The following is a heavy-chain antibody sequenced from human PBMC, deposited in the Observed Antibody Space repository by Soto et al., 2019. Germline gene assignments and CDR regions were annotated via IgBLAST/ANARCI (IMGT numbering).Heavy chain of an antibody. Sequence: SETLSLTCAVYGGSFSGYYWSWIRQPPGKGLEWIGEINHSGSTNYNPSLKSRVTISVDTSKNQFSLKLSSVTAADTAVYYCARGYKQLVVGDYYYYYYMDVWGKGTTVTVSS. CDR1: GGSFSGYY. D-gene: IGHD6-13*01. CDR2: INHSGST. V-gene: IGHV4-34*01. CDR3: ARGYKQLVVGDYYYYYYMDV. J-gene: IGHJ6*03.